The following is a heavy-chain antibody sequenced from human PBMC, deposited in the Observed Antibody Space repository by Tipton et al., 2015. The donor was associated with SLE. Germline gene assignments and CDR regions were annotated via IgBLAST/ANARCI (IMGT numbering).Heavy chain of an antibody. D-gene: IGHD6-6*01. CDR2: ISYSGST. Sequence: TLSLTCTVSGGSINNYYWSWIRQPPGKGLEWVGYISYSGSTNYNPSLKSRVTISLDTSKKQFSLKLNSVSAADTAVYYCARGPRKLVPGSYYYYMDVWGKGTTVTVSS. CDR3: ARGPRKLVPGSYYYYMDV. J-gene: IGHJ6*03. CDR1: GGSINNYY. V-gene: IGHV4-59*01.